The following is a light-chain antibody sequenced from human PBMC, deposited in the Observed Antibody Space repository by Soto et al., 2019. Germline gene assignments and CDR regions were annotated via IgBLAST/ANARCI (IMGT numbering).Light chain of an antibody. J-gene: IGKJ2*01. CDR3: QLYDSSLYT. CDR1: QSVSSSY. CDR2: GAS. V-gene: IGKV3-20*01. Sequence: EIVLTQSPGTLSLSPGERATLSCRTSQSVSSSYLAWYQQKPGQAPRLLIYGASSRATAIPDRFSGYGSGTDFTLTITRLEPEDFGVYYCQLYDSSLYTFGQGTKLEIK.